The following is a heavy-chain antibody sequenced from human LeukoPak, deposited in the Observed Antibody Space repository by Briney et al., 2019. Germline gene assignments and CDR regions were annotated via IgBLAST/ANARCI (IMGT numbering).Heavy chain of an antibody. CDR2: ILHSGYT. J-gene: IGHJ6*03. V-gene: IGHV4-39*01. CDR3: ARHRGGGGYHYMGV. Sequence: SETLSLTCTVSGDSLGRSNTYWGWIRQTPGKGLEWLGTILHSGYTYNSPSLKSRVTMSVDSSKNQFSLSLSSVTAADTAVYFCARHRGGGGYHYMGVWGKGTTVIVSS. D-gene: IGHD2-21*01. CDR1: GDSLGRSNTY.